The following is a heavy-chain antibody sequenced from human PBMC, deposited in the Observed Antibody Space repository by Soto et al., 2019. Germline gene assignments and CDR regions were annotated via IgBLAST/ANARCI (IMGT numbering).Heavy chain of an antibody. Sequence: QVQLVQSGAEVKKPGSSVNVSCKTSGGTFGNSAVTWVRQAPGQGLEWLGGIVPMFGTANYAQKFQGRVTITADESTITAYMELNSLKTDDTAVYYCARGGDPQSAFWSGPLGGGRFDPWGQGTLVTVSS. CDR1: GGTFGNSA. V-gene: IGHV1-69*12. CDR3: ARGGDPQSAFWSGPLGGGRFDP. CDR2: IVPMFGTA. J-gene: IGHJ5*02. D-gene: IGHD3-3*01.